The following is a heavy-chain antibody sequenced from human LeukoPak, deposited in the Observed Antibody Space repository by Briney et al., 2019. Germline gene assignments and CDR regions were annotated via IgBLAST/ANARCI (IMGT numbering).Heavy chain of an antibody. CDR3: ARTVVANYYYYYYMDV. V-gene: IGHV1-69*13. D-gene: IGHD2-21*01. CDR2: IIPILGTA. J-gene: IGHJ6*03. Sequence: ASVKVSCKASGGTFSSYAISWERQAPGQGLEWMGGIIPILGTANYAQKFQGRVTITADESTSTAYMELSSLRSEDTAVYYCARTVVANYYYYYYMDVWGKGTTVTVSS. CDR1: GGTFSSYA.